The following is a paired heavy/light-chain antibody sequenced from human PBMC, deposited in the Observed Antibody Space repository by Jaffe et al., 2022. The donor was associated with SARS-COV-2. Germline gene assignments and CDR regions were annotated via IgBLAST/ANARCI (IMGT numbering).Light chain of an antibody. CDR3: SSYTSSSTVYV. Sequence: QSALTQPASVSGSPGQSITISCAGTSSDVGGWNYVSWYQQHPGKAPKLMIYDVSYRPSGVSNRFSGSKSGNTASLTISGLQAEDEADYYCSSYTSSSTVYVFGTGSKVTVL. J-gene: IGLJ1*01. V-gene: IGLV2-14*01. CDR1: SSDVGGWNY. CDR2: DVS.
Heavy chain of an antibody. V-gene: IGHV6-1*01. CDR1: GDSVSSTSSA. CDR2: TYFESKWGS. J-gene: IGHJ6*03. CDR3: AREAQGATYYMDV. D-gene: IGHD1-26*01. Sequence: QVQLQQSGPGLVKPSQTLSLTCAISGDSVSSTSSAWNWIRQSPSRGLEWLGRTYFESKWGSDYAVSVKSRITINPDTSKNQFSLQLNSVTPEDTAVYYCAREAQGATYYMDVWGKGTTVTVSS.